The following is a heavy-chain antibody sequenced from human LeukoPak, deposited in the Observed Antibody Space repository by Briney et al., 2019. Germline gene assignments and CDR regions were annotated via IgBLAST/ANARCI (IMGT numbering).Heavy chain of an antibody. CDR1: GFTFSSYA. CDR2: ISGSGGST. Sequence: GRSPRLSCAASGFTFSSYAMSWVRQAPGKGLEWFSAISGSGGSTYYADSVKGRFTISRDNSKNTLYLQMNSLRAEDTAVYYCAKSGDTAMVPNWFDPWGQGTLVTVSS. V-gene: IGHV3-23*01. J-gene: IGHJ5*02. CDR3: AKSGDTAMVPNWFDP. D-gene: IGHD5-18*01.